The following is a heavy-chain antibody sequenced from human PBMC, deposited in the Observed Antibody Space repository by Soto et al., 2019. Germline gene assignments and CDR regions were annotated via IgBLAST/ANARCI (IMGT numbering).Heavy chain of an antibody. D-gene: IGHD3-10*01. CDR3: ARQLAWFGYRTNWFDP. CDR1: GGSISSYY. Sequence: SETLSLTCTVSGGSISSYYWSWIRQPPGKGLEWIGYIYYSGSTNYNPSLKSRVTISVDTSKNQFSLKLSSVTAADTAVYYCARQLAWFGYRTNWFDPWGQGTLVTVPQ. J-gene: IGHJ5*02. CDR2: IYYSGST. V-gene: IGHV4-59*08.